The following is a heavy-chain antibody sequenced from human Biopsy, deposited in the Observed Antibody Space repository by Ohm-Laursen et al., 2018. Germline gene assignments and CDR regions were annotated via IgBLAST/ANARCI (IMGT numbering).Heavy chain of an antibody. V-gene: IGHV1-2*02. Sequence: SVKVSCKTSGYTFAGYYLHWVRQALGHGLEWMGWINPNSGNANHAQSFQGRLTVTRDTSISTAYMELTSLTFDDTAIYYCARVPAYPSIDGYYGLDLWGQGTTVIVSS. J-gene: IGHJ6*02. CDR2: INPNSGNA. CDR1: GYTFAGYY. D-gene: IGHD3-9*01. CDR3: ARVPAYPSIDGYYGLDL.